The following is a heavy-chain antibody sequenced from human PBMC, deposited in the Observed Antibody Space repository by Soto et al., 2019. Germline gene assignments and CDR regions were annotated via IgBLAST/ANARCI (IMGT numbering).Heavy chain of an antibody. CDR3: ARVGCSGWYEADYYYGMDV. CDR1: GGTFSSYA. CDR2: IIPIFGTA. V-gene: IGHV1-69*13. J-gene: IGHJ6*02. Sequence: GASVKVSCKASGGTFSSYAISWVRQAPGQGLEWMGGIIPIFGTANYAQKFQGRVTITADESTSTAYMELSSLRSEDTAVYYCARVGCSGWYEADYYYGMDVWGQGTTVTVSS. D-gene: IGHD6-19*01.